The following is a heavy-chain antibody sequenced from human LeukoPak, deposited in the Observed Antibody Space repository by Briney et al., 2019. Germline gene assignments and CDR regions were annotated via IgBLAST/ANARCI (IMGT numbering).Heavy chain of an antibody. CDR1: GFTFSSYS. V-gene: IGHV3-48*01. CDR3: AKAAAGTSYYFDY. CDR2: ISSSSSTI. J-gene: IGHJ4*02. D-gene: IGHD6-13*01. Sequence: GGSLRLSCAASGFTFSSYSMNWVRQAPGKGLEWVSYISSSSSTIYYADSVKGRFTISRDNSKNTLYLQMNSLRAEDTAVYYCAKAAAGTSYYFDYWGQGTLVTVSS.